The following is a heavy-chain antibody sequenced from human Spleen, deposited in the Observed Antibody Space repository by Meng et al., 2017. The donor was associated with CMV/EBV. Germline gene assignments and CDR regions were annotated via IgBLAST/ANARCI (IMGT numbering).Heavy chain of an antibody. CDR1: GFTFSFYG. V-gene: IGHV3-74*01. J-gene: IGHJ4*02. CDR3: GRGASYRTSSVDY. CDR2: INSDGTIT. D-gene: IGHD6-6*01. Sequence: AASGFTFSFYGMHWVRQAPGKGLVWVSRINSDGTITTYADSVKGRFTISRDNAKNTLFLQVNSLTTEDTAVYYCGRGASYRTSSVDYWGQGTLVTVSS.